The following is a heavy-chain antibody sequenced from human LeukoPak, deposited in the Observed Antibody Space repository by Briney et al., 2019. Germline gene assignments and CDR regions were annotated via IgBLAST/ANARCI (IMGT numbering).Heavy chain of an antibody. CDR2: IYYSGST. CDR1: GGSFSGYY. D-gene: IGHD3-10*01. CDR3: ARVKLYYFDY. Sequence: PSETLSLTCAVYGGSFSGYYWSWIRQHPGKGLEWIGYIYYSGSTYYNPSLKSRVTISVDTSKNQFSLKLSSVTAADTAVYYCARVKLYYFDYWGQGTLVTVSS. J-gene: IGHJ4*02. V-gene: IGHV4-31*11.